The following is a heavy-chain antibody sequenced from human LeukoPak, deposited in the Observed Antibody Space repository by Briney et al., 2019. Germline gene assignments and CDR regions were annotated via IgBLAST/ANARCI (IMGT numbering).Heavy chain of an antibody. CDR2: INPNTGDT. Sequence: ASMKVSCKASGYTFTAYYMHWVRQAPGPGPEWMGWINPNTGDTNYAQNFQGRVTMTRDTSISTAYMELTSLKSDDTAIYYCASATYASTWYSMGPGYYYGVDVWGQGTTVTVSS. J-gene: IGHJ6*02. D-gene: IGHD6-13*01. V-gene: IGHV1-2*02. CDR1: GYTFTAYY. CDR3: ASATYASTWYSMGPGYYYGVDV.